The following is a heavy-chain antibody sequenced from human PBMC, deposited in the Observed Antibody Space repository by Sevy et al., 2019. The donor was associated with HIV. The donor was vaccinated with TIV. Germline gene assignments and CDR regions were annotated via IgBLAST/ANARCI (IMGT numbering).Heavy chain of an antibody. Sequence: SETLSLTCTVSGGSISSSSYYWGWIRQPPGKGLEWLGSIYYSGSTYYNPSLKSRVTISVDTSKNQFSLMLSSVTAAETAVYYCARHFSRIAADYWGQGTLVTVSS. CDR3: ARHFSRIAADY. J-gene: IGHJ4*02. CDR1: GGSISSSSYY. D-gene: IGHD6-13*01. V-gene: IGHV4-39*01. CDR2: IYYSGST.